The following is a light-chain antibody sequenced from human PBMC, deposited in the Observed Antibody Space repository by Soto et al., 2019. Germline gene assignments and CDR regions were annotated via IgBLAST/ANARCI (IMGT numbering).Light chain of an antibody. CDR1: SSDVGGYNY. J-gene: IGLJ2*01. CDR3: SSYTSSSTRVV. CDR2: DVS. V-gene: IGLV2-14*03. Sequence: QSALTQPASVSGSPGQSITISCTGTSSDVGGYNYVSCYQQHPGKAPKVMIFDVSRRPSGVSNRFSGSKSGNTASLTISGLQVEDEADYYCSSYTSSSTRVVFGGGTKLTVL.